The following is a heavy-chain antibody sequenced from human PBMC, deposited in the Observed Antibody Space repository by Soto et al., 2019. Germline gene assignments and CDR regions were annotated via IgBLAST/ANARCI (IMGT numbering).Heavy chain of an antibody. CDR3: ARDAQDIVVVVAATHHYYYYGMDV. CDR2: IWYDGSNK. J-gene: IGHJ6*02. Sequence: GGSLRLSCAASGFTFSSYGMHWVRQAPGKGLEWVAVIWYDGSNKYYADSVKGRFTISRDNSKNTLYLQMNSLRAEDTAVYYCARDAQDIVVVVAATHHYYYYGMDVWGQGTTDTVSS. CDR1: GFTFSSYG. D-gene: IGHD2-15*01. V-gene: IGHV3-33*01.